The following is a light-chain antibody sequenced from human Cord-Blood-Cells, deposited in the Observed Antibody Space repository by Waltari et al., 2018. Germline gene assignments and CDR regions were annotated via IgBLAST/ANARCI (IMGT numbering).Light chain of an antibody. CDR2: EDS. CDR1: ALPKKY. Sequence: SYELTQPPSVSVSPGQTARSTCSVAALPKKYAYWYQQKSGQAPVLVIYEDSKRPSGIPERFSGSSSGTMATLTISGAQVEDEADYYCYSTDSSGNHRVFGGGTKLTVL. CDR3: YSTDSSGNHRV. V-gene: IGLV3-10*01. J-gene: IGLJ2*01.